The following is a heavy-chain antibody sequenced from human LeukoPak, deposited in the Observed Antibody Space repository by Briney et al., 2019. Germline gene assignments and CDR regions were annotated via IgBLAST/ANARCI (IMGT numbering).Heavy chain of an antibody. Sequence: SETLSLTCAVYGGSFSGYYWSWIRQPPGKGLEWIGEINHSGSTNHNPSLKSRVTISVDTSKNQFSLKLSSVTAADTAVYYCARKYCSSTSCYKNWFDPWGQGTLVTVSS. D-gene: IGHD2-2*01. CDR2: INHSGST. J-gene: IGHJ5*02. CDR1: GGSFSGYY. V-gene: IGHV4-34*01. CDR3: ARKYCSSTSCYKNWFDP.